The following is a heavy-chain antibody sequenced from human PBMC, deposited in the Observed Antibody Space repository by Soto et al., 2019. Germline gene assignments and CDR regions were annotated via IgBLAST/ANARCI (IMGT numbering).Heavy chain of an antibody. CDR1: GFTFSSYG. CDR2: ISYDGSNK. J-gene: IGHJ4*02. D-gene: IGHD6-19*01. CDR3: AKDEGEVAVAR. Sequence: QVQLVESGGGVVQPGRSLRLSCAASGFTFSSYGMHWVRQAPGKGLEWVAVISYDGSNKYSADSVKGRFTISRDNSKNTLYLQMNSLRAEDTAVYYCAKDEGEVAVARWGQGTPVTVSS. V-gene: IGHV3-30*18.